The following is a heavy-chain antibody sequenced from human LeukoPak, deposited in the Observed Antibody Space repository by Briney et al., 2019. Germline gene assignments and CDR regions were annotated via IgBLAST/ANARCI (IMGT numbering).Heavy chain of an antibody. V-gene: IGHV3-11*06. CDR2: ISSSSTDT. Sequence: GGSLRLSCAASGFTFSDFYMSWIRQSPGKGLEWLSDISSSSTDTNYADSVKGRFTISRDNAKNSLFLQLNSLRAEDTAVYYCARKTYYYDSGSYSKSYYFDYWGQGTLVTVSS. CDR1: GFTFSDFY. D-gene: IGHD3-10*01. J-gene: IGHJ4*02. CDR3: ARKTYYYDSGSYSKSYYFDY.